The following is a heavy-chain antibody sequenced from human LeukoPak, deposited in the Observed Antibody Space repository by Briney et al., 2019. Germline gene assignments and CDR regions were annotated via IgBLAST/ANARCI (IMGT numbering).Heavy chain of an antibody. CDR1: GFTFSSYN. CDR2: ISTSSSYI. V-gene: IGHV3-21*01. J-gene: IGHJ4*02. Sequence: GESLRLSCAASGFTFSSYNMNWVRQAPGKGLEWVSSISTSSSYIYYADSVKGRFTISRDNARNSLYLQMNSLRAEDTAVYYCARDHEEYCSGGSCSRFDYWGQGTLVTVSS. D-gene: IGHD2-15*01. CDR3: ARDHEEYCSGGSCSRFDY.